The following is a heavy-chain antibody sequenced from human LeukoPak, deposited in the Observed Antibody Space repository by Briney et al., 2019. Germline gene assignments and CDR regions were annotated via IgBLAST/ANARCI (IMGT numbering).Heavy chain of an antibody. CDR3: AREYCTNGVCYRAFDY. CDR2: IIPIFGTA. D-gene: IGHD2-8*01. CDR1: GGTFSSYA. Sequence: GASVKVSCKASGGTFSSYAISWVRQAPGQGLEWMGGIIPIFGTANYAQKFQGRVTITADESTSTAYMELSSLRSEDTAMYYCAREYCTNGVCYRAFDYWGQGTLVTVSS. J-gene: IGHJ4*02. V-gene: IGHV1-69*13.